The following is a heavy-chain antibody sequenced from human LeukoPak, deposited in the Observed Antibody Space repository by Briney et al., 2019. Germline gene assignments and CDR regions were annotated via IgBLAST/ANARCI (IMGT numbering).Heavy chain of an antibody. J-gene: IGHJ4*02. V-gene: IGHV1-69*05. CDR2: ITPIFGTA. CDR3: ARLGDGSSGCCDY. CDR1: GGTFSSYA. Sequence: SVKVSCKASGGTFSSYAISWVRQAPGQGLEWMGGITPIFGTANYAQKFQGRVTMTRDTSTSTVYMELSSLRSEDTAVYYCARLGDGSSGCCDYWGQGTLVTVSS. D-gene: IGHD6-19*01.